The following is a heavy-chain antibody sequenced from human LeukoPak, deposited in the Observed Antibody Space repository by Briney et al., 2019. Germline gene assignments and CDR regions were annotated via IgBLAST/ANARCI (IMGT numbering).Heavy chain of an antibody. CDR2: IKEDGSQK. V-gene: IGHV3-7*03. Sequence: PGGSLRLSCAASGFTFSSFWMTWVRQAPGKGLEWVANIKEDGSQKYYADSVKGRFTISRDNAKNSLYLQMNSLRAEDTALYYCAKGAGLGSYPTNDAFDIWGQGTMVTVSS. CDR3: AKGAGLGSYPTNDAFDI. CDR1: GFTFSSFW. J-gene: IGHJ3*02. D-gene: IGHD1-26*01.